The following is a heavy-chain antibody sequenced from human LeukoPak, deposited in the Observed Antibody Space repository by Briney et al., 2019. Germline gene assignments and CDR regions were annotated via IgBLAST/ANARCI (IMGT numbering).Heavy chain of an antibody. CDR3: ARDYCSSTSCLFDY. Sequence: ASVKVSCKASGYTFAGYHMHWVRQAPGQGLEWMGRINPNSGDTNYAQNFQGRVTMTRDTSISTAYMELSRLRSDDTAVYYCARDYCSSTSCLFDYWGQGTLVTVSS. V-gene: IGHV1-2*06. CDR1: GYTFAGYH. D-gene: IGHD2-2*01. CDR2: INPNSGDT. J-gene: IGHJ4*02.